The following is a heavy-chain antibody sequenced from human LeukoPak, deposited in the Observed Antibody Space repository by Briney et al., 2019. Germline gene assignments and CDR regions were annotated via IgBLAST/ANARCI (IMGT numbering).Heavy chain of an antibody. D-gene: IGHD6-13*01. CDR1: GFTCSSYS. CDR2: ISSSSSYI. CDR3: ARVSAAGTWFDY. V-gene: IGHV3-21*01. J-gene: IGHJ4*02. Sequence: GGSLRLSCAASGFTCSSYSMNWVRQAPGKGLEWVSSISSSSSYIYYADSVKGRFTISSDNAKNSLYLQMNSLRAEDTAVYYCARVSAAGTWFDYWGQGTLVTVSS.